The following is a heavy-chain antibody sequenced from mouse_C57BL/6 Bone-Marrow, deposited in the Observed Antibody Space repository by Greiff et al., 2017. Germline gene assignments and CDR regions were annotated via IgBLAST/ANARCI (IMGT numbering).Heavy chain of an antibody. V-gene: IGHV1-50*01. CDR3: ARYPC. J-gene: IGHJ3*01. Sequence: QVQLPQPGAELVKPGASVKLSCKASGYTFTSYWMQWVKQRPGQGLEWIGEIDPSDSYTNYNQKFKGKATLTVDTSSSTAYMQLSSLTSEDSAVYYCARYPCWGQGTLVTVSA. CDR1: GYTFTSYW. CDR2: IDPSDSYT.